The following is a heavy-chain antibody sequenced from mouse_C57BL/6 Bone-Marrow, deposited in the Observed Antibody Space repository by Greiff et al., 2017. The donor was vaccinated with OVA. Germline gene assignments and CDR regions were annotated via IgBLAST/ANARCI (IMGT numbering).Heavy chain of an antibody. J-gene: IGHJ1*03. CDR1: GFTFSSYA. CDR2: ISSGGDYI. D-gene: IGHD1-1*01. Sequence: DVMLVESGEGLVKPGGSLKLSCAASGFTFSSYAMSWVRQTPGKRLEWVAYISSGGDYIYYADTVKGRFTISRDNARNTLYLQMSSLKSEDTAMYYCTRVDYYGSSYGYFDVWGTGTTVTVSS. V-gene: IGHV5-9-1*02. CDR3: TRVDYYGSSYGYFDV.